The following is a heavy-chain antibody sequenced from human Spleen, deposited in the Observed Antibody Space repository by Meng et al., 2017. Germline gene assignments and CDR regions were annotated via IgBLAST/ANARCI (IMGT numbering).Heavy chain of an antibody. D-gene: IGHD2-15*01. CDR2: INPSGGST. J-gene: IGHJ6*02. Sequence: ASVKVSCKASGDTFSRYAISWVRQAPGQGLEWMGIINPSGGSTSYAQKFQGRVTMTRDTSTSTVYMELSSLRSEDTAVYYCARGLVLSLYGMDVWGQGTTVTVSS. V-gene: IGHV1-46*01. CDR1: GDTFSRYA. CDR3: ARGLVLSLYGMDV.